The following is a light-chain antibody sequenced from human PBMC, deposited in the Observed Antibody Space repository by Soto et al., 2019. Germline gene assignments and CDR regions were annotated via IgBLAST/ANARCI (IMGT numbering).Light chain of an antibody. CDR2: DAS. CDR1: QSISSW. J-gene: IGKJ3*01. V-gene: IGKV1-5*01. Sequence: DIQMTQSPSTLSASVGDRVTITCRASQSISSWLAWYRQKPGKAPKLLIYDASSLESGVPSRFSGSGSGTEFTLTISSLQPDDFATYYCQQYNSYSFGPGTKVDIK. CDR3: QQYNSYS.